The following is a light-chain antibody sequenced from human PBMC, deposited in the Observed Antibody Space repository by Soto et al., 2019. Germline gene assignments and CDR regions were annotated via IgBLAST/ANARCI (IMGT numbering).Light chain of an antibody. CDR3: QQSYSTPYT. V-gene: IGKV1-39*01. Sequence: DIQMTQSPSSLSASVGDRVTITCRASQSISSYLNWYQQKPGKAPKLLIYAASSLQSGVPSRFRGIGSGTDFTLTISSLQPEDFATYYCQQSYSTPYTFGQGTKLEIK. CDR2: AAS. J-gene: IGKJ2*01. CDR1: QSISSY.